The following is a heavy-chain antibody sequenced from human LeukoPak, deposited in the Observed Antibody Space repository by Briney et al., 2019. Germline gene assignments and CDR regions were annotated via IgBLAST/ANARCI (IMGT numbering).Heavy chain of an antibody. CDR2: IYYSGST. CDR1: GGSISSGGYY. D-gene: IGHD4-17*01. V-gene: IGHV4-31*03. CDR3: ARVGSTVTLDY. Sequence: TSETLSLTCTVSGGSISSGGYYWSWIRQHPGKGLEWIGYIYYSGSTYYNPSLKSRVTISVDTSKNQFSLKLSSVTAADTAVYYCARVGSTVTLDYWGQGTLVTVSS. J-gene: IGHJ4*02.